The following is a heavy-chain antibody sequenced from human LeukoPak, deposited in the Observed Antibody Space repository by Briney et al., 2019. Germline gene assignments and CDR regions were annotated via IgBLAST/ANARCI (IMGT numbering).Heavy chain of an antibody. J-gene: IGHJ4*02. CDR2: IYYSGST. CDR1: GGSISSSSYY. Sequence: SETLSLTCTVSGGSISSSSYYWGWIRQPPGKGQEWIGSIYYSGSTYYNPSLKSRVTISVDTSKNQFSLKLSSVTAADTAVYYCARHVRGVLVAATFFDYWGQGTLVTVSS. D-gene: IGHD2-15*01. V-gene: IGHV4-39*01. CDR3: ARHVRGVLVAATFFDY.